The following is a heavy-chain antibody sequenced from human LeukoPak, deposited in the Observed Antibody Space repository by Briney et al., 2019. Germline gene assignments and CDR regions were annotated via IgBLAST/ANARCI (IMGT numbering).Heavy chain of an antibody. CDR2: ISSTTSAT. J-gene: IGHJ4*02. CDR3: AREDCSGYSYGYIDY. V-gene: IGHV3-48*02. Sequence: GGSLRLSSAASGFTFSTCSMNWVRQAPGKGLEWLSYISSTTSATYYGDSVKGRFTISRDNAKNSLYLQMNSLRDEDTAVYYCAREDCSGYSYGYIDYWGQGTQVTVSS. D-gene: IGHD5-18*01. CDR1: GFTFSTCS.